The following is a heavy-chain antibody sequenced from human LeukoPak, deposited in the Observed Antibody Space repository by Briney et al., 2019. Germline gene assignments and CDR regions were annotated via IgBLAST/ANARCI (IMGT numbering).Heavy chain of an antibody. CDR1: GGSISSGSYY. D-gene: IGHD2-21*02. J-gene: IGHJ6*03. CDR3: ARAFCGGDCYLYYYYYYMDV. CDR2: IYTSGST. Sequence: PSETLSLTCTVSGGSISSGSYYWSWLRQPDGKGLEWIGRIYTSGSTNYNPSLKSRVTISVDTSKNQFSLKLSSVTAADTAVYYCARAFCGGDCYLYYYYYYMDVWGKGTTVTVSS. V-gene: IGHV4-61*02.